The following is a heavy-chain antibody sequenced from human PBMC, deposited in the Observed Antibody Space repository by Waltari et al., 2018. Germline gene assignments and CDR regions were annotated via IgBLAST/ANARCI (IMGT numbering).Heavy chain of an antibody. J-gene: IGHJ4*02. CDR3: ASSYSGYEI. Sequence: VQLVASGGGVVPPGRSLCISCKGSGYSFTSYWVGWVRQMPGKGLEWMGISYPGDSDTRYSPSFQGQVTISADKSISTAYLQWSSLKASDTAMYYCASSYSGYEIWGQGTLVTVSS. CDR1: GYSFTSYW. V-gene: IGHV5-51*01. CDR2: SYPGDSDT. D-gene: IGHD5-12*01.